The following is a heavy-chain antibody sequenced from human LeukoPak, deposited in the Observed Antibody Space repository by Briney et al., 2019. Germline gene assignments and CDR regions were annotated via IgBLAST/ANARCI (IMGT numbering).Heavy chain of an antibody. CDR3: ARRDGWFDP. CDR2: IYTSGST. D-gene: IGHD5-24*01. V-gene: IGHV4-61*02. J-gene: IGHJ5*02. Sequence: SQTLSLTCTVSGGSISSGSYYWSWIRQPAGKGLEWIGRIYTSGSTNYNPSLKSRVTISVDTSKNQFSLKLSSVTAADTAVYYCARRDGWFDPWGQGTLVTVSS. CDR1: GGSISSGSYY.